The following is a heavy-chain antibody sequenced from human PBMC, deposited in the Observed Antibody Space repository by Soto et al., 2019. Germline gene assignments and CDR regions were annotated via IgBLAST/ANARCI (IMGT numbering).Heavy chain of an antibody. CDR2: FIPIFRTP. J-gene: IGHJ5*02. V-gene: IGHV1-69*01. CDR3: ARQRYCSGVSCYNNRFDP. D-gene: IGHD2-15*01. CDR1: GDTFNNYT. Sequence: QVQLVQSGAEVKKPGSSVKVSCKASGDTFNNYTISWLRQAPGQGPEWMGGFIPIFRTPNYAQKFRDRVMITADYSTNTAYMELRSLRSDDTAVYYCARQRYCSGVSCYNNRFDPWGQGTLVTVS.